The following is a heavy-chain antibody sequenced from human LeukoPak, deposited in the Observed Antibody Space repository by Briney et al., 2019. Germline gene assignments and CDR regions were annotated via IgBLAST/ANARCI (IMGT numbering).Heavy chain of an antibody. D-gene: IGHD1-26*01. CDR1: GFTFRRYG. J-gene: IGHJ4*02. CDR3: AGVVGPNKAVVGDS. V-gene: IGHV3-23*01. Sequence: PGGTLRLSCAASGFTFRRYGRSWVRQAPGKGLEWVSSISGSGGSTFYGDSVKGRFTISRDNSKNTLYLQMNSLRAEDTAVYYCAGVVGPNKAVVGDSWGQGTLVTVSS. CDR2: ISGSGGST.